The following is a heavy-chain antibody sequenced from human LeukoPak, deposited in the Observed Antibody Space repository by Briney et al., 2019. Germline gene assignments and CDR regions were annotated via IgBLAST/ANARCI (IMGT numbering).Heavy chain of an antibody. CDR2: IYYSGST. CDR1: GGSISSGGYY. Sequence: PSETLSLTCTVSGGSISSGGYYWSWIRQHPGKGLEWIGYIYYSGSTYYNPSLKSRVTISVDTSKNQFSLKLSSVTAADTAVYYCARDSRSRRAFDIWGQGTMVAVSS. V-gene: IGHV4-31*03. J-gene: IGHJ3*02. CDR3: ARDSRSRRAFDI. D-gene: IGHD5/OR15-5a*01.